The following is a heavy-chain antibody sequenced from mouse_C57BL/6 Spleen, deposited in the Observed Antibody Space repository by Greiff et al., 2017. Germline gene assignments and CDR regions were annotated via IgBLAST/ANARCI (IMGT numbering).Heavy chain of an antibody. J-gene: IGHJ4*01. D-gene: IGHD1-1*01. CDR3: ARSPLTTVVADYYAMDY. Sequence: VQLKQSGAELVKPGASVKLSCTASGFNIKDYYMHWVKQRTEQGLEWIGRIDPEDGETKYAPKFQGKATITADTSSNTAYLQLSSLTSEDTAVYYCARSPLTTVVADYYAMDYWGQGTSVTVSS. CDR2: IDPEDGET. CDR1: GFNIKDYY. V-gene: IGHV14-2*01.